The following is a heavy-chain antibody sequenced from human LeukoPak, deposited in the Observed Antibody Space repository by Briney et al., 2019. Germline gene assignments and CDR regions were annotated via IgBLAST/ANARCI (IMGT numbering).Heavy chain of an antibody. CDR2: ISSSSSYI. D-gene: IGHD6-13*01. Sequence: GGSLRLSCAASGFTFSSYSMNWVRQAPGKGLEWVSSISSSSSYIYYADSVKGRFTISRDNAKNSLYLQVNSLIAGDTAVYYCARGEQQLDDYWGQGTLVTVSS. CDR1: GFTFSSYS. CDR3: ARGEQQLDDY. J-gene: IGHJ4*02. V-gene: IGHV3-21*01.